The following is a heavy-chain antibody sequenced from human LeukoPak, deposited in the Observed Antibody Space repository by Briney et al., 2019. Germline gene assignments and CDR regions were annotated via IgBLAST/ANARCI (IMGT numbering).Heavy chain of an antibody. Sequence: PGGSLRLSCAASGFTFSRYSMNWVRQAPGKGLEWVSSISSSSISIYYADAVKGRFTISRDNVKNSLYLQMNSLRAEDTAVYYCARGSGWLDYWGQGTLVTVSS. V-gene: IGHV3-21*01. J-gene: IGHJ4*02. D-gene: IGHD6-19*01. CDR2: ISSSSISI. CDR1: GFTFSRYS. CDR3: ARGSGWLDY.